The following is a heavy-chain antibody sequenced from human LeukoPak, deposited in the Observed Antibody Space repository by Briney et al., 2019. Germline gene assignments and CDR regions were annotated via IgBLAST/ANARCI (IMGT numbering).Heavy chain of an antibody. CDR3: ARGRGSSSWFMGPKYNWFDP. D-gene: IGHD6-13*01. CDR1: GGSFSGYY. CDR2: INHSGST. V-gene: IGHV4-34*01. J-gene: IGHJ5*02. Sequence: SETLSLTCAVYGGSFSGYYWSWIRQPPGKGLEWIGEINHSGSTNYNPSPKSRVTISVDTSKNQFSLKLSSVTAADTAVYYCARGRGSSSWFMGPKYNWFDPWGQGTLVTVSS.